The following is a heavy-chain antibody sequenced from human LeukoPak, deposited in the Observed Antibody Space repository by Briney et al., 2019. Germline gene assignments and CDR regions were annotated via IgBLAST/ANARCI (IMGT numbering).Heavy chain of an antibody. D-gene: IGHD3-3*01. CDR1: GGSISSSNW. CDR2: IYHSGRT. Sequence: PSETLSLTCAVSGGSISSSNWWSWVRQPPGKGLEWIGEIYHSGRTYYNPSLKSRVTISVDTSKNQFSLKLSSVTAADTAVYYCARDRYDSYPMDVWGQGTTVTVSS. J-gene: IGHJ6*02. CDR3: ARDRYDSYPMDV. V-gene: IGHV4-4*02.